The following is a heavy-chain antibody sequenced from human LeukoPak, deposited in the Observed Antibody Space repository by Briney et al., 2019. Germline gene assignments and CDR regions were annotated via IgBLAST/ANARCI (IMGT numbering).Heavy chain of an antibody. J-gene: IGHJ6*02. Sequence: SQTLSLTCTVSGGSISSGGYYWSWIRQPPGKGLEWIGYIYHSGSTYYNPSLKSRVTISVDRSKNQFSLKLSSVTAADTAVYYCARDLDFMVRGVIIIPYYYGMDVWGQGTTVTVSS. V-gene: IGHV4-30-2*01. CDR2: IYHSGST. CDR1: GGSISSGGYY. CDR3: ARDLDFMVRGVIIIPYYYGMDV. D-gene: IGHD3-10*01.